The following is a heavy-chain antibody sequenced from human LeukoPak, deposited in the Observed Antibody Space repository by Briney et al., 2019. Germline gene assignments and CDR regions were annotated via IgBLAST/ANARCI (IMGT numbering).Heavy chain of an antibody. CDR2: ISYDGSNK. CDR1: GFTFSSYA. Sequence: GGSLRLSCAASGFTFSSYAMSWVRQAPGKGLEWVAVISYDGSNKYYADSVKGRFTISRDNSKNTLYLQMNSLRAEDTAVYYCAKDRSSGYPGDYWGQGTLVTVSS. CDR3: AKDRSSGYPGDY. D-gene: IGHD3-22*01. J-gene: IGHJ4*02. V-gene: IGHV3-30*18.